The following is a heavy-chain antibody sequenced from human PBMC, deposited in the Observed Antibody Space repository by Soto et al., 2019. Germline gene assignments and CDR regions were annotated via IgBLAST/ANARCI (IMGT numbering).Heavy chain of an antibody. CDR1: GFTFSSYG. J-gene: IGHJ4*02. Sequence: PGESLRLSCAASGFTFSSYGMHWVRQAPGKGLEWVAVISYDGSNKYYADSVKGRFTISRDNSKNTLYLQMNSLRAEDTAVYYCAKGEVMQWELLGTFDYWGQGT. CDR2: ISYDGSNK. D-gene: IGHD1-26*01. CDR3: AKGEVMQWELLGTFDY. V-gene: IGHV3-30*18.